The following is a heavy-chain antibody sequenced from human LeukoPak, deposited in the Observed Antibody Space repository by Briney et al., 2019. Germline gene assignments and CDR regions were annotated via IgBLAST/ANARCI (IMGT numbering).Heavy chain of an antibody. V-gene: IGHV6-1*01. J-gene: IGHJ3*01. CDR1: GDTVSSNSAA. CDR2: TYYRSKWYY. Sequence: QTLSLTCDISGDTVSSNSAAWNWIRQSPSRGLEWLGRTYYRSKWYYDYAVSVKSRITISPDTSKNQFTLQLNSVTADDTAVYYCARGFALDFWGQGTMVTVSS. CDR3: ARGFALDF.